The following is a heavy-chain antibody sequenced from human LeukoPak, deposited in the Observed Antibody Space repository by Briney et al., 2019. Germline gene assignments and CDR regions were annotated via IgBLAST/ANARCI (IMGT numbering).Heavy chain of an antibody. J-gene: IGHJ2*01. Sequence: GGSLRLSCAASGFTFSSYWMSWVRQAPGKGLEWVANIKQDGSEKYYVDSVKGRFTISRDNAKNSLYLQMNSLRAEDTAVYYCARETTVTTFHWYFDLWGRGTLVTVSP. V-gene: IGHV3-7*03. CDR3: ARETTVTTFHWYFDL. D-gene: IGHD4-17*01. CDR2: IKQDGSEK. CDR1: GFTFSSYW.